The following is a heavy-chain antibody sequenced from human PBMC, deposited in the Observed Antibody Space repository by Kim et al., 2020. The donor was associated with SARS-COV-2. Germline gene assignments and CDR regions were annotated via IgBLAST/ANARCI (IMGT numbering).Heavy chain of an antibody. CDR2: HSGST. V-gene: IGHV4-34*01. CDR3: ARENFDY. J-gene: IGHJ4*02. Sequence: HSGSTDYSPSLKSRVTISVDTSKNQFSLKLSSVTAADTAVYYCARENFDYWGQGTLVTVSS.